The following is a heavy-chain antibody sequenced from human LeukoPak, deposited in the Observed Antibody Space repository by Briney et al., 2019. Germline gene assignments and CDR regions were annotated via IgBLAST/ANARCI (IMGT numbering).Heavy chain of an antibody. CDR3: AKDFSVVIASGDYFDY. V-gene: IGHV3-30*02. J-gene: IGHJ4*02. D-gene: IGHD2-21*01. CDR1: GFTFSSYG. CDR2: IRDDGSNK. Sequence: GGSLRLSCAASGFTFSSYGMHWVRQAPGKGLEWVAFIRDDGSNKYYADSVKGRFTISRDNSKNTLYLQMNSLRAEDTAVYYCAKDFSVVIASGDYFDYWGQGTLVTVSS.